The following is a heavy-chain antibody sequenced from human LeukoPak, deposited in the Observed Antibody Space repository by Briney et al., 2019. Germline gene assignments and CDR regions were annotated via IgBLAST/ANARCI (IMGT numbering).Heavy chain of an antibody. CDR3: ARTRGAGYSYGFNYYYYMDV. D-gene: IGHD5-18*01. CDR2: IYYSGTT. Sequence: SETLSLTCTVSGGSISSSSYFWGWIRQPPGKGLEWIGTIYYSGTTYFNPSLKSQVTISIDTSKNQFSLRLSSVTAADTAVYYCARTRGAGYSYGFNYYYYMDVWGKGTTVTVSS. CDR1: GGSISSSSYF. V-gene: IGHV4-39*07. J-gene: IGHJ6*03.